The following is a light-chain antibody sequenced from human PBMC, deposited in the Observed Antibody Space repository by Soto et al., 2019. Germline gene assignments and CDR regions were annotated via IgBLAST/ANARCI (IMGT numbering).Light chain of an antibody. Sequence: QSVLTQPPSVSGAPGQRVTISCTGSSSNIGAGYDVHWYQQVPGTAPKLLTYGNINRPSGVPDPFSGSKSGTSASLAITGLQSEDEADYYCQSYDNSLSGLFGGGTKLTVL. V-gene: IGLV1-40*01. CDR1: SSNIGAGYD. J-gene: IGLJ2*01. CDR3: QSYDNSLSGL. CDR2: GNI.